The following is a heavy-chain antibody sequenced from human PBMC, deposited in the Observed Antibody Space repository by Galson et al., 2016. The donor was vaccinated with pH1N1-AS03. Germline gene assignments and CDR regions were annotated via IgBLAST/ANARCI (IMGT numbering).Heavy chain of an antibody. CDR1: GFSLTTSGVD. Sequence: PALVKPTQTLTLTCTFSGFSLTTSGVDVAWIRQPPGKALEWLALLYWDDDQRYSPSLKSRLTITKDTSKNQVVLKLTNMDPVDTATYYCPHSVITTVREPSYYFESWGQGTLVTVSS. CDR2: LYWDDDQ. D-gene: IGHD3-10*01. V-gene: IGHV2-5*02. CDR3: PHSVITTVREPSYYFES. J-gene: IGHJ4*02.